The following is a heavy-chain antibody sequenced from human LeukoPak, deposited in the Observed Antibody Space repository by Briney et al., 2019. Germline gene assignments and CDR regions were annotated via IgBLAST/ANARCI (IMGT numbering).Heavy chain of an antibody. J-gene: IGHJ4*02. CDR1: GLTFGNYG. CDR3: TTSPGGAAAGTYV. D-gene: IGHD6-13*01. Sequence: GGSLRLSCVASGLTFGNYGMNWVRQAPGKGLEWVGRIRSKANNYATTYAASVKGRFTISRDDSGNTAFLQINSLKTEDTAVYYCTTSPGGAAAGTYVWGQGTLVTVSS. V-gene: IGHV3-73*01. CDR2: IRSKANNYAT.